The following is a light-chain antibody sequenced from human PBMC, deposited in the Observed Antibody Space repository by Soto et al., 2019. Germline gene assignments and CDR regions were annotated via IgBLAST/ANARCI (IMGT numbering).Light chain of an antibody. V-gene: IGKV3-20*01. J-gene: IGKJ2*01. CDR1: QSVSSSY. Sequence: EIVLTQSPGTLSLSPGERATLSCRASQSVSSSYLAWYQQKPGQAPRLLIYGASSRATGIPDRFSGSGSGTDFTLTISRLEPEDFVVYYCQQYGSSPPYTFGQWTKLEIK. CDR3: QQYGSSPPYT. CDR2: GAS.